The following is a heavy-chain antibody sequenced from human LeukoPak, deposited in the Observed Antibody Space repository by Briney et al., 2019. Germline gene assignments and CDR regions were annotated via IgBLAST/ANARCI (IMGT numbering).Heavy chain of an antibody. CDR3: AKRPSDYGDYVSYFDY. D-gene: IGHD4-17*01. CDR1: GFSFISYG. Sequence: PGESLTLSCAASGFSFISYGMHWFGKAPGKGLEGVGFISDDGRRKDYADSVKGRFTISRDNSKDSLYLQMNSLRAEDTAVYYCAKRPSDYGDYVSYFDYGGQGTLVTVS. V-gene: IGHV3-30*18. J-gene: IGHJ4*02. CDR2: ISDDGRRK.